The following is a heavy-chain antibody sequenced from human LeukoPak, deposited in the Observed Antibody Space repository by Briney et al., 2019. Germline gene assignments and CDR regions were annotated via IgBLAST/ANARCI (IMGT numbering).Heavy chain of an antibody. CDR3: GKEGGA. Sequence: GWSLRLSCAASGFRFSDFTMTWVRQAPGKGPEWVSAIGGRGGSTYYADSLGGRFTISRDNSRDMVYLQMNSLKVEDTATYYCGKEGGAWGQGTKVTVSS. V-gene: IGHV3-23*01. D-gene: IGHD3-16*01. CDR1: GFRFSDFT. CDR2: IGGRGGST. J-gene: IGHJ5*02.